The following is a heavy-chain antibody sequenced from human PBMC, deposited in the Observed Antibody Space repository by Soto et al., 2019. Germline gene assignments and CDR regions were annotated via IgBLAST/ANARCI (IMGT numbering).Heavy chain of an antibody. V-gene: IGHV4-34*03. J-gene: IGHJ4*02. CDR1: GGFLSESY. CDR2: INHVGGT. CDR3: TTHAPEDMIRK. Sequence: SETLSLTCAVYGGFLSESYWTWIRQPPGKGLGWIGEINHVGGTNYNPSLKSRVTMSVDTSQNQFSLRLISVTAADTALYYCTTHAPEDMIRKWGPGTLVTVSS. D-gene: IGHD2-15*01.